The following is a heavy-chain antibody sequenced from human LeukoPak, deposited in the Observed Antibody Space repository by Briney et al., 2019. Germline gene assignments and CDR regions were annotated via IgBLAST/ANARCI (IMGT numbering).Heavy chain of an antibody. CDR3: ARVSRQRGHFDY. J-gene: IGHJ4*02. D-gene: IGHD3-10*01. CDR2: IGTAGDT. V-gene: IGHV3-13*01. Sequence: GGSLRLSCAASGFTFSSYDMHWVRPAPGKGLEWVSAIGTAGDTYYPGSVKGRFTISRENAKNSLYLQMNSLRAGDTAVYYCARVSRQRGHFDYWGQGTLVTVSS. CDR1: GFTFSSYD.